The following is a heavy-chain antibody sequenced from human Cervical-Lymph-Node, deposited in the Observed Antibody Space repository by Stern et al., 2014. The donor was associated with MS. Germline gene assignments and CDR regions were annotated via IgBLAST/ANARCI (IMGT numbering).Heavy chain of an antibody. CDR2: TYHRSRWYY. CDR3: ARDVSSSPDAFDT. D-gene: IGHD6-6*01. Sequence: VQLVASGPGLVKPSQTLSLTCAISGDSVSSNRATWSWIRQSPSRGPEWLGRTYHRSRWYYDYALSVKSRVTISPDTSKNQFSLWLNSVTPEDTAVYYCARDVSSSPDAFDTWGQGTMVTVSS. CDR1: GDSVSSNRAT. V-gene: IGHV6-1*01. J-gene: IGHJ3*02.